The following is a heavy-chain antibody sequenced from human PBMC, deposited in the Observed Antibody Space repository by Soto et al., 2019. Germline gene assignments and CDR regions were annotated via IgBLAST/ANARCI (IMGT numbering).Heavy chain of an antibody. Sequence: QVQLVQSGAEVKKPGASVKVSCKASGYTFTSYDINWVRQATGQGLEWMGWMNPNSGNTGYAQKFQGRVTMTRNTSISTAYMELSSLRSEDTAVYYCARGSYYDILTGYYNFDYWGQGTLATVSS. CDR2: MNPNSGNT. J-gene: IGHJ4*02. D-gene: IGHD3-9*01. CDR1: GYTFTSYD. V-gene: IGHV1-8*01. CDR3: ARGSYYDILTGYYNFDY.